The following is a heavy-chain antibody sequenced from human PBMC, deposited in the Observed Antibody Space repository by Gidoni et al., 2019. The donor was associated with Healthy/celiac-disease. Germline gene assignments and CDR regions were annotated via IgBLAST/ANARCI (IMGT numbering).Heavy chain of an antibody. CDR2: ISYDGSNK. CDR3: ARDADYDFWSGYYTPISSWFDP. CDR1: GFTFSSYA. J-gene: IGHJ5*02. D-gene: IGHD3-3*01. Sequence: QVQLVESGGGVVQPGRSLILSCAASGFTFSSYAIHWVRQAPGKGLEWVAVISYDGSNKYYADSVKGRFTISRDNSKNTLYLQMNSLRAEDTAVYYCARDADYDFWSGYYTPISSWFDPWGQGTLVTVSS. V-gene: IGHV3-30-3*01.